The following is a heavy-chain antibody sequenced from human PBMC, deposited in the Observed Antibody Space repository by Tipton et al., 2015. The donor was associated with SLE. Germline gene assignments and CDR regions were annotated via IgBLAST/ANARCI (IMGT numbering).Heavy chain of an antibody. Sequence: TLSLTCTVSGGSISSSSYYWGWIRQPPGKGLEWIGSIYYSGSTYYNPSLKSRVTISVDTSKNQFSLKLSSVTAADTAVYYCARSYSSSWLGGYGMDVWGQGTTVTVSS. V-gene: IGHV4-39*01. CDR2: IYYSGST. CDR1: GGSISSSSYY. J-gene: IGHJ6*02. D-gene: IGHD6-13*01. CDR3: ARSYSSSWLGGYGMDV.